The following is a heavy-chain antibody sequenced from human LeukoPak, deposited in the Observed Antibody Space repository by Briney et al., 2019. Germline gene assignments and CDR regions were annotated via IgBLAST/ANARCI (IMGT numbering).Heavy chain of an antibody. CDR2: INPNSGAT. CDR3: ARDGGWYQLLWWFDP. D-gene: IGHD2-2*01. CDR1: GYTFTGYY. V-gene: IGHV1-2*02. J-gene: IGHJ5*02. Sequence: AASVKVSCKASGYTFTGYYMHWVRHAPGRGLEWMGWINPNSGATKYAQKFQGRVTMTRDTSISTAYMEVSRLRFDDTAVYYCARDGGWYQLLWWFDPWGQGTLVTVSS.